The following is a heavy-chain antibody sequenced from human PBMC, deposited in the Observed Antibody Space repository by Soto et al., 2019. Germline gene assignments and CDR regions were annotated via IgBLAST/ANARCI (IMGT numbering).Heavy chain of an antibody. Sequence: GGALRLSCAASGFTFSSYWMHWVRQAPGKGLVWVSRINSDGSSTSYADSVKGRFTISRDNAKNTLYLQMNSLRAEDTAVYYCARDQAMSTVTTHIRYWGQGTLVTLSS. J-gene: IGHJ4*02. CDR1: GFTFSSYW. CDR2: INSDGSST. V-gene: IGHV3-74*01. D-gene: IGHD4-4*01. CDR3: ARDQAMSTVTTHIRY.